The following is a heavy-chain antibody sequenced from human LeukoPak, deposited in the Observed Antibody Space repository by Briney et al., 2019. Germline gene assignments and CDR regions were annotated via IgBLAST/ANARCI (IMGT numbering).Heavy chain of an antibody. CDR2: ITSNGRFL. D-gene: IGHD4-23*01. V-gene: IGHV3-11*01. Sequence: GGSLRLSCVASGFPFSDHYMSWIRQAPGKRLECVSYITSNGRFLYELISVKRRFTIYRGNAQNSLYLLMDNLTADDPCVYYCAKDYGGNSAGGDAFDVWGQGTMVTVSS. J-gene: IGHJ3*01. CDR1: GFPFSDHY. CDR3: AKDYGGNSAGGDAFDV.